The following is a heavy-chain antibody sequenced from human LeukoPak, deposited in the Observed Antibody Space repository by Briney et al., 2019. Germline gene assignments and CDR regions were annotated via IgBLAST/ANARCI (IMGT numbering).Heavy chain of an antibody. Sequence: SETLSLTCTVSGGSISSGSYYWSWIRRPAGKGLEWIGRIFTSGSTKYNPSLKSRVTISVDTSKNQFSLKLSSVTAADTAVYYCARQDYGDYRGPGIYYYVDVWGKGTTVTVSS. J-gene: IGHJ6*03. CDR3: ARQDYGDYRGPGIYYYVDV. V-gene: IGHV4-61*02. CDR1: GGSISSGSYY. D-gene: IGHD4-17*01. CDR2: IFTSGST.